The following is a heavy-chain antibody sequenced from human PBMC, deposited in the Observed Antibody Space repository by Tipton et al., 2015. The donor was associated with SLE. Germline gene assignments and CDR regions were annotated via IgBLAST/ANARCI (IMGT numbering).Heavy chain of an antibody. J-gene: IGHJ4*02. V-gene: IGHV4-4*02. D-gene: IGHD3-3*01. CDR1: GGSIISSSW. Sequence: TLSLTCAVSGGSIISSSWWSWVRQPPGKGLEWIGDIYHSESPNYNPSLKSRVTISIDKSKNQFSLRLSSVTAADTAMFYCASGTLEWSHEPDYWGQGTLVTVSS. CDR2: IYHSESP. CDR3: ASGTLEWSHEPDY.